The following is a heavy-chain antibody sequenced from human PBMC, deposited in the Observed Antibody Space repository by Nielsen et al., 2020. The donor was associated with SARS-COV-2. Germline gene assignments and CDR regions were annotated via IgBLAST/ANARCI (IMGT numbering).Heavy chain of an antibody. Sequence: TLSLTCTVSGGSISSGDYYWSWIRQPPGKALEWLALIYWDDDKRYSPSLKSRLTITKDTSKNQVVLTMTNMDPVDTATYYCAHRQISYSSSYWFDPWGQGTLVTVSS. CDR1: GGSISSGDYY. D-gene: IGHD6-13*01. J-gene: IGHJ5*02. V-gene: IGHV2-5*08. CDR3: AHRQISYSSSYWFDP. CDR2: IYWDDDK.